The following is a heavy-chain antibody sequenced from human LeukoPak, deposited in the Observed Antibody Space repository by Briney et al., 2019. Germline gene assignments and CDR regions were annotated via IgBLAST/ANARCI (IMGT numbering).Heavy chain of an antibody. CDR1: GGSISSYY. J-gene: IGHJ2*01. CDR2: IYYSGST. V-gene: IGHV4-59*08. CDR3: ARHSGGRDSSGEYWYFDL. D-gene: IGHD3-22*01. Sequence: SETLSLTCTVSGGSISSYYWSWIRQPPGKGLEWIGYIYYSGSTNYNPSLKSRVTISVDTSKNQFSPKLSSVTAADTAVYYCARHSGGRDSSGEYWYFDLWGRGTLVTVSS.